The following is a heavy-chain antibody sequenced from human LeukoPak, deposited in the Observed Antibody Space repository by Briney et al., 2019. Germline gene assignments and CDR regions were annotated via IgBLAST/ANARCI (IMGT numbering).Heavy chain of an antibody. V-gene: IGHV3-21*01. D-gene: IGHD6-19*01. Sequence: PGGSLRLSCAVSGFAFSSYSMNWVRQAPGKGLEWVSSISSSSSYIYYADSVKGRFTISRDNAKNSLYLQMNSLRAEDTAVYYCARGGDSSGWYASDFDYWGQGTLVTVSS. CDR1: GFAFSSYS. CDR2: ISSSSSYI. CDR3: ARGGDSSGWYASDFDY. J-gene: IGHJ4*02.